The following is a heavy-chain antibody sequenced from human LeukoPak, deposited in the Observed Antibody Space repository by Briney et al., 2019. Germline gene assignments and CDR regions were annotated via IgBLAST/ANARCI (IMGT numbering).Heavy chain of an antibody. V-gene: IGHV3-30*02. CDR3: AKDITMIVEGNVDY. J-gene: IGHJ4*02. CDR2: IRNDGTIK. D-gene: IGHD3-22*01. Sequence: PGGSLRLSCAASGFTFRTYGMHWVRQAPGKGLEWVAFIRNDGTIKYYADSVKGRFTISRDNSKNTLYLRMNSLRAEDTALYYCAKDITMIVEGNVDYWGQGTLVTVSS. CDR1: GFTFRTYG.